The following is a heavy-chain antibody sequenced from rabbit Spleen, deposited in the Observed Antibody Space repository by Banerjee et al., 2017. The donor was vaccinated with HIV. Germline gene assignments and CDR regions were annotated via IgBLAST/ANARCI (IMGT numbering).Heavy chain of an antibody. CDR3: VREVYHILGL. CDR2: IDPVFGIA. Sequence: QLVESGGGLVQPGGSLKLFCKASGFDFSSYGVNWVRQAPGKGLEWIGYIDPVFGIAVYASWVNGRFTISSDNAQNTLYLQLNSLTAADTATYFCVREVYHILGLWGPCTLVTVS. J-gene: IGHJ4*01. CDR1: GFDFSSYG. V-gene: IGHV1S7*01. D-gene: IGHD1-1*01.